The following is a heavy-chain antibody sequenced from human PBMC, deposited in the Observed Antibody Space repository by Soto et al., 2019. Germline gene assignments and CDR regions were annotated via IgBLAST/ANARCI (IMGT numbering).Heavy chain of an antibody. J-gene: IGHJ3*02. V-gene: IGHV1-8*01. CDR3: ARGGSQQLAGEAFDI. CDR1: GYTFTSYD. Sequence: VSCKASGYTFTSYDINWVRQATGQGLEWMGWMNPNSGNTGYAQKFQGRVTMTRNTSISTAYMELSSLRSEDTAVYYCARGGSQQLAGEAFDIWGQGTMVTVSS. CDR2: MNPNSGNT. D-gene: IGHD6-13*01.